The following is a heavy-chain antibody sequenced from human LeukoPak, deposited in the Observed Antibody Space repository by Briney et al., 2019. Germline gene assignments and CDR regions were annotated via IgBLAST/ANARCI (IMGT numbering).Heavy chain of an antibody. D-gene: IGHD2-15*01. CDR3: ARLPGYCSGGSCYYYYGMDV. Sequence: SETLSLTCAVSGGSISGYYWSWIRQSPDKGLEWVGYIYYSGSTNYNPSLQSRVTISVDTSKNQFSLKLSSVTAADTAVYYCARLPGYCSGGSCYYYYGMDVWGRGTTVTVSS. J-gene: IGHJ6*02. CDR2: IYYSGST. CDR1: GGSISGYY. V-gene: IGHV4-59*01.